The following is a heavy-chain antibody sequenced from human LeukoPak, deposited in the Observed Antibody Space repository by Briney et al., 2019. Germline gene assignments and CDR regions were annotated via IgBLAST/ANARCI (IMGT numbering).Heavy chain of an antibody. D-gene: IGHD4-11*01. CDR3: AKDDYRASLDY. J-gene: IGHJ4*02. V-gene: IGHV3-30*02. CDR1: GFTFSSYG. CDR2: IRYDGSTK. Sequence: GGSLRLSCAASGFTFSSYGMHWVRQAPGKGLEWVAFIRYDGSTKYYADSVKGRFTISRDNSKNTLYLQMNSLRAEDTAVYYCAKDDYRASLDYWAREPWSPSPQ.